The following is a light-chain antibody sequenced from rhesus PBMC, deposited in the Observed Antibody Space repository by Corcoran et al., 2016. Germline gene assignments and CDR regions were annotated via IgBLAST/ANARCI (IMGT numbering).Light chain of an antibody. J-gene: IGKJ3*01. CDR3: QQYNNWNT. Sequence: EIVMTQSPATLSLSPGERATLSCRASQSVSSYVAWYQQKPEQAPRLLIYGASSRATGFPDRFSGSGSGTNLTLIISGLEPEDVGVYYCQQYNNWNTFGPGAKLDIK. V-gene: IGKV3S9*01. CDR2: GAS. CDR1: QSVSSY.